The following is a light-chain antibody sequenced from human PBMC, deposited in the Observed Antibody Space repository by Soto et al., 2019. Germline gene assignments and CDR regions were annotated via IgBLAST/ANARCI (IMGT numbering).Light chain of an antibody. Sequence: EIVLTQSPATLSLSPGERATLSCRASQSVSDSLAWYQQKPGQAPRLLIYDVSYRATGIPVRFSGSGSGTDFTLTISSLEPEDFAVYYCQQRSDWLPITFGQGTRLEIK. V-gene: IGKV3-11*01. CDR2: DVS. J-gene: IGKJ5*01. CDR1: QSVSDS. CDR3: QQRSDWLPIT.